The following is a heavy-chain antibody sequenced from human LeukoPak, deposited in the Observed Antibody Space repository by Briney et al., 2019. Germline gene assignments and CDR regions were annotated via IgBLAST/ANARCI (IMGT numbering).Heavy chain of an antibody. D-gene: IGHD3-16*01. J-gene: IGHJ4*02. CDR2: LRGDGET. CDR3: AKASWVSSADAVL. Sequence: GGSLTLSCAASGFTFSSYAMSWVRQAPARGLEWVSSLRGDGETFYADSVKGRFTLSRDHSRNTVYLHLNNLRVEDTAVYYCAKASWVSSADAVLWGRGTVVTVS. V-gene: IGHV3-23*01. CDR1: GFTFSSYA.